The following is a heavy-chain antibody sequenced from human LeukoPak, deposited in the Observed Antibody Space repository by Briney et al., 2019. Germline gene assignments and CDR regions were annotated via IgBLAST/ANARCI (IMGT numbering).Heavy chain of an antibody. CDR3: AADSGYSSSWYSDS. CDR1: GGSISSYY. Sequence: SETLSLTCTVSGGSISSYYWSWIRQPPGKGLEWIGYIYYGGSTNYNPSLKSRVTMSVDTSKNQFSLKLSSVTAADTAVYYCAADSGYSSSWYSDSWGQGTLVTVSS. J-gene: IGHJ4*02. D-gene: IGHD6-13*01. CDR2: IYYGGST. V-gene: IGHV4-59*12.